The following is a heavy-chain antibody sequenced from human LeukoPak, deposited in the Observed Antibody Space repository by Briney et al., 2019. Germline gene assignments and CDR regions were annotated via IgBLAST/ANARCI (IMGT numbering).Heavy chain of an antibody. CDR3: ARGYCSGGSCYSYYYYNYMDV. CDR1: GGSISNYY. Sequence: PSETLSLTCTVSGGSISNYYWSWIRQPPGKGLEWIGYIYYSGSTKYNPSLKSRVTISVDTSKNQFSLRLSSVTAADTAVYYCARGYCSGGSCYSYYYYNYMDVWGKGTTVTVSS. J-gene: IGHJ6*03. CDR2: IYYSGST. D-gene: IGHD2-15*01. V-gene: IGHV4-59*01.